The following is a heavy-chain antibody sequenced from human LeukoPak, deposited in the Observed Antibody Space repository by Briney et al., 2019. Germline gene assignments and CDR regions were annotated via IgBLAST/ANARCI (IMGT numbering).Heavy chain of an antibody. Sequence: GGSLRLSCAASGFTLSNYAMSWVRQAPGEGLEWVSTISDSGAGTYYADSVKGRFTISRDNSKNTLYLQMNSLRAEDTAVYYCARNARPLSSGWYYYHQLGAFDIWGQGTMVTVSS. CDR3: ARNARPLSSGWYYYHQLGAFDI. J-gene: IGHJ3*02. CDR1: GFTLSNYA. D-gene: IGHD6-19*01. V-gene: IGHV3-23*01. CDR2: ISDSGAGT.